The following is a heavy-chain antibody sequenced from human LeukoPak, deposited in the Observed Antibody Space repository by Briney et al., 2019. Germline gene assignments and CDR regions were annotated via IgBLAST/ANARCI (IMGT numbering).Heavy chain of an antibody. D-gene: IGHD1-14*01. CDR1: GGSLSSGAYY. CDR3: ARDYISRETQGPLYYMDV. J-gene: IGHJ6*03. Sequence: PSETLSLTCSVSGGSLSSGAYYWSWIRQHPGKSLEWLGYIYYSGSTEYNPSLKSRVTMSVDTSKNQFSLKLSSVTAADTAVYYCARDYISRETQGPLYYMDVWGKGTTVTVSS. V-gene: IGHV4-61*08. CDR2: IYYSGST.